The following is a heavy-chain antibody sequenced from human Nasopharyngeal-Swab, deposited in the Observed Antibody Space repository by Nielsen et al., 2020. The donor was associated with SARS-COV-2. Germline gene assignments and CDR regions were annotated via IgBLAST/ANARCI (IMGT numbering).Heavy chain of an antibody. Sequence: SETLSLTCAVYGGSFSGYYWSWIRQPPGKRLEWIGEINHSGSTNYNPSLKSRVTISVDTSKNQFSLKLSSVTAADTAVYYCARGYNWTRGFVSRGFDYWGQGTLVTVSS. J-gene: IGHJ4*02. CDR2: INHSGST. D-gene: IGHD1-20*01. CDR3: ARGYNWTRGFVSRGFDY. CDR1: GGSFSGYY. V-gene: IGHV4-34*01.